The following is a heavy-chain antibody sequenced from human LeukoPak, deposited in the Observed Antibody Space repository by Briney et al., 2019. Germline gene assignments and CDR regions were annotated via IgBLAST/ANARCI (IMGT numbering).Heavy chain of an antibody. D-gene: IGHD6-13*01. Sequence: PSETLSLTCTVSGGSISSGGYYWSWIRQHPGKGLEWIRYIYYSGSTYYNPSLKSRVTISVDTSKNQFSLKLSSVTAADTAVYYCASHIAAAGPRFDAFDIWGQGTMVTVSS. J-gene: IGHJ3*02. V-gene: IGHV4-31*03. CDR2: IYYSGST. CDR3: ASHIAAAGPRFDAFDI. CDR1: GGSISSGGYY.